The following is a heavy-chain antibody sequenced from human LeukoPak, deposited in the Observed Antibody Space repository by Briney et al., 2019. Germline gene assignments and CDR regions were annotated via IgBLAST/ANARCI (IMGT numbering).Heavy chain of an antibody. CDR1: GFTFSSYA. CDR2: ISYDGSNK. CDR3: AKGTGDMGYYFDY. V-gene: IGHV3-30-3*01. J-gene: IGHJ4*02. D-gene: IGHD7-27*01. Sequence: PGRSLRLSCAASGFTFSSYAMHWVRQAPGKGLEWVAVISYDGSNKYYADSVKGRFTISRDNSENTLYLQMSGLRAEDTAVYYCAKGTGDMGYYFDYWGQGTLVTVSS.